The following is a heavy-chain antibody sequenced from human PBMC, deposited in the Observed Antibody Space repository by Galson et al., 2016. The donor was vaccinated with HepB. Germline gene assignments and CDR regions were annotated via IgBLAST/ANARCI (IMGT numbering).Heavy chain of an antibody. Sequence: SLRLSCAASGFTFSTHSMNWVRQAPGKGLEWVSSISDTSNYIFYADSVEGRFTISRDNVKNSLYLQMKSLRAEDTAVYYCARFPSGYLVTDHWGQGTLVTVSS. V-gene: IGHV3-21*01. CDR2: ISDTSNYI. CDR3: ARFPSGYLVTDH. D-gene: IGHD3-22*01. CDR1: GFTFSTHS. J-gene: IGHJ4*02.